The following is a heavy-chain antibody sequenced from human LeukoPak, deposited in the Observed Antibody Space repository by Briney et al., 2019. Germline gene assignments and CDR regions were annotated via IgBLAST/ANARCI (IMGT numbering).Heavy chain of an antibody. J-gene: IGHJ4*02. Sequence: ASVKVSCKASGYTFAAQYMHWVRQAPGQGLEWMGWINPNNGDTKYAQSFLGRVTMTRDTSTTTAYMELSSLRSDDTAVYFCASYPRSIPTPPFDYWGQGTLVTVSS. CDR3: ASYPRSIPTPPFDY. CDR2: INPNNGDT. D-gene: IGHD2-21*01. V-gene: IGHV1-2*02. CDR1: GYTFAAQY.